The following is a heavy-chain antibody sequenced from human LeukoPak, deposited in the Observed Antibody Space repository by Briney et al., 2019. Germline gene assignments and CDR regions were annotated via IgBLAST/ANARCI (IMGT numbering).Heavy chain of an antibody. CDR2: ISGSTGST. J-gene: IGHJ4*02. D-gene: IGHD2-21*02. CDR1: GFTFSSYA. CDR3: ARDFRIYCGGDCNLFDY. Sequence: GGSLRLSCAASGFTFSSYAMSWVRQAPGKRLEWVSSISGSTGSTYHADSVKGRFTISRDNSKNTLYLQMNSLRAEDTAVYYCARDFRIYCGGDCNLFDYWGQGTLVTVSS. V-gene: IGHV3-23*01.